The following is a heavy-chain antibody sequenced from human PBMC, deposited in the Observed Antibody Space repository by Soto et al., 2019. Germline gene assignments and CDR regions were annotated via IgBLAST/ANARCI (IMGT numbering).Heavy chain of an antibody. CDR2: STSNSGNS. CDR1: GYTFTSYN. J-gene: IGHJ4*02. CDR3: VLLGVFDQ. V-gene: IGHV1-8*01. D-gene: IGHD3-3*01. Sequence: ASVKVSCKASGYTFTSYNISWVRQAPGQGLEWVAGSTSNSGNSDYAQKFQGRLTVTRDTSVSTAYMELSSLRSDDTAVYYCVLLGVFDQWGQGTMVTVSS.